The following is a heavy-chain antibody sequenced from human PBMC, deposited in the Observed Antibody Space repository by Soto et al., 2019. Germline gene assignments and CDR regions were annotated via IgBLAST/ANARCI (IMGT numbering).Heavy chain of an antibody. CDR1: GFICSSYD. D-gene: IGHD1-1*01. J-gene: IGHJ3*02. CDR3: AKATATSGGAFEI. Sequence: EVQMLESGGGLAQPGGSLRLSCAVSGFICSSYDMSWVRQAPGKGLEWVSTILVGGSTHYEDSVKGRFTISRDTSKNTVYLQMNRLTGGDTAVYYCAKATATSGGAFEIYGQGTMVTVS. CDR2: ILVGGST. V-gene: IGHV3-23*01.